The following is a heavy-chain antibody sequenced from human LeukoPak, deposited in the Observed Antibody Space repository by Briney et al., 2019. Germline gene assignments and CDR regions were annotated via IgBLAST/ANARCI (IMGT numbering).Heavy chain of an antibody. V-gene: IGHV1-18*01. CDR1: GYTFTHYG. Sequence: ASMKVSCKASGYTFTHYGITWVRQAPGQGLEWMGWISTYNGNTNYAQKLQGRVTMTTDTSTTTAYMELRSLRSDDTAVYFCLGNWFDPWGQGTLVTVSS. CDR3: LGNWFDP. CDR2: ISTYNGNT. J-gene: IGHJ5*02.